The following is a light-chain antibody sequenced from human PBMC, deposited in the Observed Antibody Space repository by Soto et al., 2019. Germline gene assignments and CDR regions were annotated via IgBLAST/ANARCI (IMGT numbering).Light chain of an antibody. J-gene: IGKJ2*01. CDR1: QSVLYSSNNKNF. Sequence: DIVMTQSPDSLAVSLGERATINCKSSQSVLYSSNNKNFLAWYQQKPGQPPKLLIYWASTRESGVPDRFSGSGSGTDFTLTISSLQAEDVAVYYCQQYDRTPYTFCQWTKLEIK. V-gene: IGKV4-1*01. CDR3: QQYDRTPYT. CDR2: WAS.